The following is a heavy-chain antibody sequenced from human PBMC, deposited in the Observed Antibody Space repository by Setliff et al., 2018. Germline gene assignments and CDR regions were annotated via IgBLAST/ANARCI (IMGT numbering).Heavy chain of an antibody. J-gene: IGHJ5*02. D-gene: IGHD1-26*01. V-gene: IGHV1-69*10. CDR1: GGTFISFG. CDR3: ARDRGGATTRDL. Sequence: WASVKVSCKASGGTFISFGISWVRQAPGQGLEWMGGIIPNLGRVKYAERFQDRATITAEESTTTAYMELSSLRSEDTAVYYCARDRGGATTRDLWGQGTLVTVSS. CDR2: IIPNLGRV.